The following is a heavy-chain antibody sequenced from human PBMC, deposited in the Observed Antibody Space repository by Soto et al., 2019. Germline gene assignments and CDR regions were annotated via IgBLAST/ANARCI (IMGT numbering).Heavy chain of an antibody. D-gene: IGHD3-10*01. Sequence: QVQLVQSGAEVKTPGSSVKVSCKASGGTLSDYAISWVRQAPGQGLEWMGGIMPTVDSANYAQNFQGRLPISEDESTRTADLELSSLRSDDTAVYYCAVAAVREIMAHASSGMAVWDQGTTVIVSS. J-gene: IGHJ6*02. CDR3: AVAAVREIMAHASSGMAV. V-gene: IGHV1-69*01. CDR2: IMPTVDSA. CDR1: GGTLSDYA.